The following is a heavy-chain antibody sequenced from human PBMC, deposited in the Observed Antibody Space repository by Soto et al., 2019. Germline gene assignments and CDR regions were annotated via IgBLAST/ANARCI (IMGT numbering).Heavy chain of an antibody. CDR1: GGSISSSNW. CDR2: IYHSGST. Sequence: QVQLQESGPGLVKPSGTLSLTSAVSGGSISSSNWWSWVRQPPGKGLEWIGEIYHSGSTNYNSSRKGRVHISVDKSKNQFSLKLSSVTAADTAVYYCARGFFRFSSSSRVNWFDPWGQGTLVTVSS. D-gene: IGHD6-6*01. V-gene: IGHV4-4*02. CDR3: ARGFFRFSSSSRVNWFDP. J-gene: IGHJ5*02.